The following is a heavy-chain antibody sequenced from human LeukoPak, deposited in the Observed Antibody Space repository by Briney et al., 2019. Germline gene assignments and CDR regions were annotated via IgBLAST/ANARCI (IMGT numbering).Heavy chain of an antibody. V-gene: IGHV1-46*01. CDR2: INPSGGST. D-gene: IGHD3-9*01. Sequence: ASVKVSCKASGYTFTSYYMHWVRQAPGQGLEWMGIINPSGGSTSYAQKFQGRVTMTRDMSTSTVYMELSSLRSEDTAVYYCAREGSYYDILTGYYSAGFDYWGQGTLVTVSS. J-gene: IGHJ4*02. CDR3: AREGSYYDILTGYYSAGFDY. CDR1: GYTFTSYY.